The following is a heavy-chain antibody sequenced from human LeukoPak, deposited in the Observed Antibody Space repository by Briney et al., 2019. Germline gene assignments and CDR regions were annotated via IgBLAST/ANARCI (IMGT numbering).Heavy chain of an antibody. CDR3: ARDTFQPGLIDS. CDR1: GFTFSLYA. D-gene: IGHD2-2*01. V-gene: IGHV3-21*05. Sequence: TGGSLRLSCAASGFTFSLYAMTWVRQAPGKGLEWVSYINDESSDIHYAGSVRGRFTISRDDARQTLYLQLSSLRVEDTAVYYCARDTFQPGLIDSWGQGTLVTVSS. CDR2: INDESSDI. J-gene: IGHJ4*02.